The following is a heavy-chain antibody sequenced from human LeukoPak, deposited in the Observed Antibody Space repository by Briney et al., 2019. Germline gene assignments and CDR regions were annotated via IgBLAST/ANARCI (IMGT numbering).Heavy chain of an antibody. CDR2: IKSKTDGGTT. D-gene: IGHD1-26*01. J-gene: IGHJ4*02. CDR1: GGSISSSNW. Sequence: PSETLSLTCAVSGGSISSSNWWSWVRQAPGKGLEWVGRIKSKTDGGTTDYAAPMKGRFTISRDDSKNTLYLQMNSLKTEDTAVYYCTTGWELQELDYWGQGTLVTVSS. CDR3: TTGWELQELDY. V-gene: IGHV3-15*01.